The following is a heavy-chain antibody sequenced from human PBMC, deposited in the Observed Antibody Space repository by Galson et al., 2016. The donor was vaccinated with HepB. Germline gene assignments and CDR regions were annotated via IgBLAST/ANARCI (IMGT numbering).Heavy chain of an antibody. Sequence: SLRLSCAASGFTFDDYAMHWVRQAPGKGLEWISGISWNSGTIIYADSVKGRFTISRDNAKNSLYLQMNSLRAEDTALYYCAKDMLIFGVVITHSGGGLDVGCQGTSVTVSS. CDR2: ISWNSGTI. J-gene: IGHJ6*02. CDR1: GFTFDDYA. D-gene: IGHD3-3*01. CDR3: AKDMLIFGVVITHSGGGLDV. V-gene: IGHV3-9*01.